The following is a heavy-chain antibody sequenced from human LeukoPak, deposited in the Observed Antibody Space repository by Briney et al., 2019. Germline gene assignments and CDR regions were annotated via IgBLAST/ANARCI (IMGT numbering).Heavy chain of an antibody. J-gene: IGHJ4*02. D-gene: IGHD4-17*01. CDR2: IYTSGST. CDR1: GGSISSYY. V-gene: IGHV4-4*07. Sequence: ASETLSLTCTVSGGSISSYYWSWIRQPAGKGLEWIGRIYTSGSTNYNPSLKSRVTMSVDTSENQLSLKLSSVTAADTAVYYCARGGPTVTTYYFDYWGQGTLVTVSS. CDR3: ARGGPTVTTYYFDY.